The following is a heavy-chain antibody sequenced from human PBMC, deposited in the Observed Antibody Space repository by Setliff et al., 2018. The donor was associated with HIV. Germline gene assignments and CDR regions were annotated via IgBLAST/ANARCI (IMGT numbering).Heavy chain of an antibody. V-gene: IGHV4-30-4*08. CDR1: GGSISSGDYY. CDR3: ARAPGPYGDYNWFDP. J-gene: IGHJ5*02. CDR2: IYDSEST. Sequence: SETLSLTCTVSGGSISSGDYYWSWIRQPPGKGLEWIGNIYDSESTYYNPSLKSRVTISVDTSKNHFSLKLKSVTAADTAVYYCARAPGPYGDYNWFDPWGQGALVTVSS. D-gene: IGHD4-17*01.